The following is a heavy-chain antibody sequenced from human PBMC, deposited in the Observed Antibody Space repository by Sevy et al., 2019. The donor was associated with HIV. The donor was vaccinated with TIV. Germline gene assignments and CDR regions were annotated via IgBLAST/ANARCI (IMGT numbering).Heavy chain of an antibody. CDR1: GFTFSSYG. CDR2: IWNDRSNK. CDR3: ASLPNNYYDISGYSGDDAFDI. J-gene: IGHJ3*02. Sequence: GGSLRLSCAASGFTFSSYGMHWVRQAPGKGLGWVAVIWNDRSNKYYADSVKGRFTISRDNSKNTLYLQMNSLRAEDTAVYYCASLPNNYYDISGYSGDDAFDIWGQGTMVTVSS. D-gene: IGHD3-22*01. V-gene: IGHV3-33*01.